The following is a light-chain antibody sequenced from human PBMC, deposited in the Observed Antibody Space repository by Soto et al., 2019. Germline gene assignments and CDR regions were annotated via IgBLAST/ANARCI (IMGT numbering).Light chain of an antibody. CDR2: EVS. Sequence: QSVLTQPASVSGSPGQSITISCTGTSSDVGGYNYVSWYQQHPAKAPKLMIFEVSSRPSGISNRFSGSKSGNTASLTISGLQAEDEADYYCSSYTSSSNYVFGTGTKVTVL. CDR1: SSDVGGYNY. V-gene: IGLV2-14*01. CDR3: SSYTSSSNYV. J-gene: IGLJ1*01.